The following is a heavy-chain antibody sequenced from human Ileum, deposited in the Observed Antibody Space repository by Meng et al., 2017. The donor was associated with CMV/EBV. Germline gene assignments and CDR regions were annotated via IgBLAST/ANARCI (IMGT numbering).Heavy chain of an antibody. CDR1: SGSINTYY. Sequence: SETLSLTCTISSGSINTYYWSWVRQPPGKGLEWIGFVSSSGIASYNPSLKSRVTVSLDTSKMQFSLSLNSVTAADTAVYYCARYGKAFDVWGHGTLVTVSS. CDR3: ARYGKAFDV. V-gene: IGHV4-59*01. CDR2: VSSSGIA. J-gene: IGHJ3*01. D-gene: IGHD1-1*01.